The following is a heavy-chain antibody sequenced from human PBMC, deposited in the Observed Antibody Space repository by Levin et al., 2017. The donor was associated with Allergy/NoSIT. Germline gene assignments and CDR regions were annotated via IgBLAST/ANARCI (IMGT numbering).Heavy chain of an antibody. CDR3: ATTVVPNFYYYYVDV. V-gene: IGHV1-2*06. CDR1: GFSVSGYY. CDR2: SNPHSGGT. D-gene: IGHD1-26*01. Sequence: GASVKVSCKASGFSVSGYYMHWVRQAPGQELEWMGRSNPHSGGTNYAQKFRDRVTMTRDASGSTAYMELRRLTSDDTAMYYCATTVVPNFYYYYVDVWGEGTTVTVSS. J-gene: IGHJ6*03.